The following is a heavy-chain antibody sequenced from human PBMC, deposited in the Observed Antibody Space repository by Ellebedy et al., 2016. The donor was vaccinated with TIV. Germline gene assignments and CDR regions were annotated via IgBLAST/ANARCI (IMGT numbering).Heavy chain of an antibody. V-gene: IGHV1-69*10. J-gene: IGHJ4*02. Sequence: AASVKVSCKASGYTFTSYGISWVRQAPGQGLEWMGGIIPILGKANYAQKFQGRVTITADESTSTAYMELSSLRSEDTAVYYCARVGNYYGGNPSYYFDYWGQGTLVTVSS. CDR3: ARVGNYYGGNPSYYFDY. CDR1: GYTFTSYG. CDR2: IIPILGKA. D-gene: IGHD4-23*01.